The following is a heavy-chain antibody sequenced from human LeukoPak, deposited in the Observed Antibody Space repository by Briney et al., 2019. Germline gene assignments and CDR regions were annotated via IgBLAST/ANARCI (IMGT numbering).Heavy chain of an antibody. D-gene: IGHD3-10*01. CDR1: GGSISSYY. Sequence: SETLSLTCTVSGGSISSYYSSWIRQPAGKRLEWIGRIYTSGSTNYNPSLKSRVTMSVDTSKNQFSLKLSSVTAADTAVYYCASSNVLLWFGELSGGAFDIWGQGTMVTVSS. J-gene: IGHJ3*02. CDR2: IYTSGST. CDR3: ASSNVLLWFGELSGGAFDI. V-gene: IGHV4-4*07.